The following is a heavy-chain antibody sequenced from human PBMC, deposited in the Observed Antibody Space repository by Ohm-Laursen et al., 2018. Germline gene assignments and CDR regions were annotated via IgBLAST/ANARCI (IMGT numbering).Heavy chain of an antibody. J-gene: IGHJ4*02. Sequence: SLRLSCSASGFTFSSYAMTWVRQAPGKGLEWVGRIKSKTDGGTTDYAAPVKGRFTISRDDSKNTLYLQMNSLKTEDTAVYYCTTEQQPYDFWSGYDSWDYWGQGTLVTVSS. V-gene: IGHV3-15*01. CDR1: GFTFSSYA. CDR3: TTEQQPYDFWSGYDSWDY. CDR2: IKSKTDGGTT. D-gene: IGHD3-3*01.